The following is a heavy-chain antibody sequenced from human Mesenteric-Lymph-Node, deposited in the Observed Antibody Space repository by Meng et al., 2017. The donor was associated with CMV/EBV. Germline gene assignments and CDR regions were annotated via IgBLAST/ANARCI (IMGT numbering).Heavy chain of an antibody. Sequence: GESLKISCAASGFSFSTYAMSWVRQAPGKGLQWVSGISYSGGSTYYADPVKGRFTISRDNSENTLYLQMSSLRVEDTAVYYCAKLDGRSIMVRGVINDAFDIWGQGTMVTVSS. J-gene: IGHJ3*02. V-gene: IGHV3-23*01. CDR2: ISYSGGST. CDR1: GFSFSTYA. D-gene: IGHD3-10*01. CDR3: AKLDGRSIMVRGVINDAFDI.